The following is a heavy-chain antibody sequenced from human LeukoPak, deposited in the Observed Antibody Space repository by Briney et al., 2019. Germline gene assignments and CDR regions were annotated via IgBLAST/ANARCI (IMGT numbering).Heavy chain of an antibody. J-gene: IGHJ4*02. CDR3: ARARSHGDYFDY. Sequence: SETLSLTRTVSGGSIRSGGNYWSWIRQHPGKGLEWIGYIYYSGSTYYNPSLKSRVTISVDTSKNQFSLKLSSVTAADTAVYYCARARSHGDYFDYWGQGTLVTVSS. CDR1: GGSIRSGGNY. CDR2: IYYSGST. D-gene: IGHD4-17*01. V-gene: IGHV4-31*03.